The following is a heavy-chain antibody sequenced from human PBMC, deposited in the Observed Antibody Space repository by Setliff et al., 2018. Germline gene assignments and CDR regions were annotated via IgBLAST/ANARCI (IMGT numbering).Heavy chain of an antibody. V-gene: IGHV3-53*01. D-gene: IGHD6-19*01. J-gene: IGHJ6*03. CDR1: GFTVSSNY. CDR2: IYSGGST. Sequence: GGSLRLSCAASGFTVSSNYMSWVRQAPGKGLEWVSVIYSGGSTYCADSVKGRFTISRDNSKNTLYLQMNSLRAEDTAVYYCARAVAGNYYYYYYMDVWAKGTTVTVSS. CDR3: ARAVAGNYYYYYYMDV.